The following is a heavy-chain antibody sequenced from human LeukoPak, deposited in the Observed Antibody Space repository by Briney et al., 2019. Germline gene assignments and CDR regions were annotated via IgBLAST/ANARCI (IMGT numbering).Heavy chain of an antibody. V-gene: IGHV3-23*01. J-gene: IGHJ4*02. Sequence: GGSLRLSCAASGFTFSGYAMSWVRQAPGKGLEWVSAISGSGGSTYYADSVKGRFTISRDNSKNTLYLQMNSLRAEDTAVYYCAKASDYSNSLFDYWGQGTLVTVSS. CDR2: ISGSGGST. CDR1: GFTFSGYA. D-gene: IGHD4-11*01. CDR3: AKASDYSNSLFDY.